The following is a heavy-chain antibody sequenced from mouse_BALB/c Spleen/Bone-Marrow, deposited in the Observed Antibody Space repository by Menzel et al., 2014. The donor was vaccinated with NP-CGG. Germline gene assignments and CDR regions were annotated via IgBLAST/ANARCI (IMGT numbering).Heavy chain of an antibody. CDR2: ILPGSGST. D-gene: IGHD1-1*01. V-gene: IGHV1-9*01. CDR3: AREDGLWYFDV. CDR1: GYTFSRYW. Sequence: VQGVESGAELMKPGASVKISCKATGYTFSRYWIEWVKQRPGHGLEWIGEILPGSGSTNYNEKFKGKATFTADTSSNTAYMQLSSLTSEDSAVYYCAREDGLWYFDVWGAGTTVTVSS. J-gene: IGHJ1*01.